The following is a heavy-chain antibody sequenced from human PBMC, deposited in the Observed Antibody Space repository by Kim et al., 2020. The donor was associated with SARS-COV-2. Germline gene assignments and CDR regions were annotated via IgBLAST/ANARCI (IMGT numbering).Heavy chain of an antibody. V-gene: IGHV3-48*02. CDR3: ARDSMGYSSSWYAANWFDP. D-gene: IGHD6-13*01. Sequence: GRFTISRDNAKNSLYLQMNSLRDEDTAVYYCARDSMGYSSSWYAANWFDPWGQGTLVTVSS. J-gene: IGHJ5*02.